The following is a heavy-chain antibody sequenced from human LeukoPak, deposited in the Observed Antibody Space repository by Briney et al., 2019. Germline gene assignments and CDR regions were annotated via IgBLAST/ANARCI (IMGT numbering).Heavy chain of an antibody. CDR3: ARFLKTHDYYYYYGMDV. CDR1: GFTFSNYA. V-gene: IGHV3-21*01. D-gene: IGHD2/OR15-2a*01. J-gene: IGHJ6*02. CDR2: ITNGAGAT. Sequence: GGSLRLSCAASGFTFSNYAVTWVRQAPGKGLEWVATITNGAGATYYADSVKGRFTISRDNAKNSLYLQMNSLRAEDTAVCYCARFLKTHDYYYYYGMDVWGQGTTVTVSS.